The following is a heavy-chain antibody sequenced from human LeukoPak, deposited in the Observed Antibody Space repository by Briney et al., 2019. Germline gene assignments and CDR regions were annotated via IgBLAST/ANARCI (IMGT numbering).Heavy chain of an antibody. CDR3: ARHLSGIYYYYYMDV. D-gene: IGHD3-9*01. J-gene: IGHJ6*03. CDR2: INHSGST. CDR1: GGSFSGYY. V-gene: IGHV4-34*01. Sequence: PSETLSLTCAVYGGSFSGYYWSWIRQPPGKGLEWIGEINHSGSTNYNPSLKSRVTISVDTSKNQFSLKLSSVTAADTAVYYCARHLSGIYYYYYMDVWGKGTTVTVSS.